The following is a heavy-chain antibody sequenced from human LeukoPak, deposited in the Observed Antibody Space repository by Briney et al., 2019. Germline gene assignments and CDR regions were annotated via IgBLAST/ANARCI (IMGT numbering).Heavy chain of an antibody. CDR3: AKDARRTSGWYFFDY. CDR1: GFAFSNQA. Sequence: GGSLRLSCAASGFAFSNQAMGWVRQASGKGLEWVSVISDSGDITFYADSVKGRFTISRDNSKNTLFLQMNSLRVEDTAIYYCAKDARRTSGWYFFDYWGQGTLVTVSS. V-gene: IGHV3-23*01. D-gene: IGHD6-19*01. J-gene: IGHJ4*02. CDR2: ISDSGDIT.